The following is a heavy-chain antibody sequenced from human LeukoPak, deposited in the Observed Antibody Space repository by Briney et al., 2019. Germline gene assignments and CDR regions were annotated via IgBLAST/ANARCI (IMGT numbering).Heavy chain of an antibody. CDR2: IDTGNGDT. CDR3: ARGSTSDWPLDH. J-gene: IGHJ4*02. Sequence: ASVNVSCKASGYTFSDYAMHWVRQAPGQRFEWMGWIDTGNGDTRYSQKFQGRDTITRDTSASTAYIELRSLRSEDTAMYYCARGSTSDWPLDHWGQETLVTISS. D-gene: IGHD2-2*01. V-gene: IGHV1-3*04. CDR1: GYTFSDYA.